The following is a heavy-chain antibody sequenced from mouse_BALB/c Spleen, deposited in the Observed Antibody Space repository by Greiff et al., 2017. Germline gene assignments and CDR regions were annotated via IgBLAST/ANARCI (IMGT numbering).Heavy chain of an antibody. D-gene: IGHD2-2*01. CDR3: ARSIYYGYDGFAY. Sequence: EVKLLESGGGLVQPGGSLKLSCAASGFDFSRYWMSWVRQAPGKGLEWIGEINPDSSTINYTPSLKDKFIISRDNAKNTLYLQMSKVRSEDTALYYCARSIYYGYDGFAYWGQGTLVTVSA. CDR1: GFDFSRYW. J-gene: IGHJ3*01. V-gene: IGHV4-1*02. CDR2: INPDSSTI.